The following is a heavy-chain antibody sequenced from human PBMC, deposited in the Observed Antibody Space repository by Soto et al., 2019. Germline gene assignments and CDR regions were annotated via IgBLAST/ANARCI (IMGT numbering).Heavy chain of an antibody. CDR1: GFTFSSYA. V-gene: IGHV3-64*01. CDR2: ISSNGDST. J-gene: IGHJ4*02. CDR3: ARGPGYYFDY. Sequence: EVQLVESGGGLVLPGGSLRLSCAASGFTFSSYAMHWVRQAPGKGLEYVSAISSNGDSTYYANSVKGRLTTSRDNSKNTLYLQMGSLRAEDMAVYYCARGPGYYFDYWGQGTLVTVSS.